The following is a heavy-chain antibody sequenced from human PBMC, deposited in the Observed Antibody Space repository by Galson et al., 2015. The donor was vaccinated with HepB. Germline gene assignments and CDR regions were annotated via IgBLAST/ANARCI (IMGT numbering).Heavy chain of an antibody. CDR2: ISSSGSYI. J-gene: IGHJ6*02. Sequence: SLRLSCAASGFTFSSYTMNWVRQAPGKGLEWVSSISSSGSYIYYADSVKGRFTISRDNAKNSLYLQMNSLRAEDTAVYYCARDTEAYCGGDCSTPGYGMDVWGQGTTVTVSS. V-gene: IGHV3-21*01. CDR1: GFTFSSYT. CDR3: ARDTEAYCGGDCSTPGYGMDV. D-gene: IGHD2-21*02.